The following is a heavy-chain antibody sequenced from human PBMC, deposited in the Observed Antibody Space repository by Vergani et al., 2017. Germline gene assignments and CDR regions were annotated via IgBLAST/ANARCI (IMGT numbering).Heavy chain of an antibody. CDR2: INPKSGDT. CDR3: ARGYHFDNSGYRNVLDI. V-gene: IGHV1-2*02. Sequence: QVQHVQSGAEVKKPGASMKVSCKTSGYIFTGYYMHWVRLAPGQGLEWMGGINPKSGDTKYAQKFQGRVTMTRDTSINTAYMELSRLRGDGTAVYYCARGYHFDNSGYRNVLDIWGQGTMVTVSA. CDR1: GYIFTGYY. D-gene: IGHD3-22*01. J-gene: IGHJ3*02.